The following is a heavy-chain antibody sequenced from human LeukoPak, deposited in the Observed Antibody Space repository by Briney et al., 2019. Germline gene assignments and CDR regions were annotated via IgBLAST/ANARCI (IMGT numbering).Heavy chain of an antibody. CDR3: TRGPEWSRSVGDGSDI. V-gene: IGHV3-53*01. J-gene: IGHJ3*02. Sequence: GGPLRLSCAASGYTVSSNYISGVRHARGRGLDWVSVNYTSGSIYYADPVKGRFTISRDNSKNTLYLQMNNLRADDTAVYYCTRGPEWSRSVGDGSDIWGQGTMVTVSS. CDR1: GYTVSSNY. CDR2: NYTSGSI. D-gene: IGHD3-3*01.